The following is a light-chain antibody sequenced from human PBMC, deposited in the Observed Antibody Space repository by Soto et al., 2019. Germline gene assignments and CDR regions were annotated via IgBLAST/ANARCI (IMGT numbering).Light chain of an antibody. J-gene: IGKJ5*01. CDR3: QQYGSSPQT. CDR2: GAS. CDR1: QTVSSNY. Sequence: DIVLAQSPGTLSLSPGERATLSCRASQTVSSNYLAWYQQKFGQAPRLLIYGASSRATGIPDRFSGSGSGTDFTLTISRLEPEDFAVYYCQQYGSSPQTFGQGTRLDMK. V-gene: IGKV3-20*01.